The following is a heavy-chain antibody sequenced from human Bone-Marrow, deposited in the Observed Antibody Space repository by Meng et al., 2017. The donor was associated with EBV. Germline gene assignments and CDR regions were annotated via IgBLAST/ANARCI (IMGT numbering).Heavy chain of an antibody. CDR3: ARDPLYDSSGYWFDY. J-gene: IGHJ4*02. CDR2: ISSSSTYI. D-gene: IGHD3-22*01. Sequence: EVQLVASGGGLVRPGGSLRLSCAASGFTFTSFGINWVRQAPGKGLEWVSSISSSSTYIYYADSVKGRFTISRDNAKNSVYLQMNSLRAEDTAVYYCARDPLYDSSGYWFDYWGQGTLVTVAS. V-gene: IGHV3-21*01. CDR1: GFTFTSFG.